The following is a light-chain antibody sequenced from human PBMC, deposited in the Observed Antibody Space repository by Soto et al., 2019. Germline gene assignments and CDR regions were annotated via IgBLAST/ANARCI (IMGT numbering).Light chain of an antibody. CDR1: QSVSSY. J-gene: IGKJ1*01. Sequence: EIVLTPSPATLSLSPCERATLSFRASQSVSSYLAWYQQKPGQAPRLLIYDASTRATGIPARFSGSGSGTDFTLTITSLEPEDFAVYYCQQRSNWPPTFGQGTKVDTK. CDR2: DAS. V-gene: IGKV3-11*01. CDR3: QQRSNWPPT.